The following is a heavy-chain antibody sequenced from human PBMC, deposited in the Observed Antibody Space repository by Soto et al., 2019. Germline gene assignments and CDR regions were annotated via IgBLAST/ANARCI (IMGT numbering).Heavy chain of an antibody. J-gene: IGHJ6*02. CDR3: ARHAYCASNTCYYYSGLDV. CDR2: IYPGDSNI. V-gene: IGHV5-51*01. CDR1: GYTFTNSW. Sequence: GEALKSSCEGSGYTFTNSWIGWVRQMPRKGLEWMGIIYPGDSNIRYSPSFQGQVTISADMSTSTAYLQWRSLKASDTAMYYCARHAYCASNTCYYYSGLDVWGQGTTVTVSS. D-gene: IGHD2-2*01.